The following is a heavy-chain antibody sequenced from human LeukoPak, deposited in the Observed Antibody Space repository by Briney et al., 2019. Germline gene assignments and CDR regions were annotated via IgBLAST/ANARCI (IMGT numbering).Heavy chain of an antibody. CDR2: ISYDGSNK. D-gene: IGHD6-19*01. CDR1: GFTFSSYG. V-gene: IGHV3-30*18. Sequence: PGGSLRLFCAASGFTFSSYGMHWVRQAPGKGLEWVAVISYDGSNKYYADSVKGRFTISRDNSKNTLYLQMNSLRAEDTAVYYCAKLAGASTNWGQGTLVTVSS. CDR3: AKLAGASTN. J-gene: IGHJ4*02.